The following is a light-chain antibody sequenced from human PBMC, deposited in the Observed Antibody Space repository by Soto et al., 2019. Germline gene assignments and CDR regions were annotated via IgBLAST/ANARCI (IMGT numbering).Light chain of an antibody. Sequence: QSVLTQPPSVSEAPRQRVSISCSGSSSNIGNHAVNWYQQLPGKAPKLLIYYDDLLPSGVSDRFSGSKSGASASLAISGLQSDDEADYYCAAWDDSLNGYVFGTGTKVTVL. CDR1: SSNIGNHA. CDR2: YDD. CDR3: AAWDDSLNGYV. J-gene: IGLJ1*01. V-gene: IGLV1-36*01.